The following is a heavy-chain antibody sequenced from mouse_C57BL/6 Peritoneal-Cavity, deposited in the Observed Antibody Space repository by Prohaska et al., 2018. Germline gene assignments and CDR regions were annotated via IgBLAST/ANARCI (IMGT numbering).Heavy chain of an antibody. J-gene: IGHJ1*03. V-gene: IGHV10-1*01. D-gene: IGHD1-1*01. CDR1: GFSFNTYA. CDR2: IRSKSNNYAT. CDR3: VRQGPYYYGSSYRYFDV. Sequence: EVQLVESGGGLVQPKGSLKLSCAASGFSFNTYAMNWVRQAPGKGLEWVARIRSKSNNYATYYADSVKDRFTISRDDSESMLYLQMNNLKTEDTAMYYCVRQGPYYYGSSYRYFDVWGTGTTVTVSS.